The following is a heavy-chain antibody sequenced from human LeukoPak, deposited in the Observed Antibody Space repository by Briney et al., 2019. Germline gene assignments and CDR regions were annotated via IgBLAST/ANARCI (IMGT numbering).Heavy chain of an antibody. Sequence: GGSLRLSCAASGFSFSDYDMNWVRQAPGEGLEWVSYIGPSGSTIFYADSVKGRFTISGDNAKKSLYLQMDSLRADDTAVYYCARDISAAGHYYHYYTMDVWGQGTTVTVSS. D-gene: IGHD2/OR15-2a*01. J-gene: IGHJ6*02. CDR3: ARDISAAGHYYHYYTMDV. CDR1: GFSFSDYD. V-gene: IGHV3-48*04. CDR2: IGPSGSTI.